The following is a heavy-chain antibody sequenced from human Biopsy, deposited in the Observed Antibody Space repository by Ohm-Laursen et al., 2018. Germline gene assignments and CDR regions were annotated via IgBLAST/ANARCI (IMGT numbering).Heavy chain of an antibody. CDR3: ASQTPRNPNILTGAFHYDMAV. CDR2: IVTFFGTV. V-gene: IGHV1-69*05. D-gene: IGHD3-9*01. CDR1: GGSFSNYA. Sequence: ASVKASCKLSGGSFSNYAVSWVRQAPGQGLEWMGGIVTFFGTVKYAQRFQGRLTITTDRSTDTAYMELSSLTSEDTAVYYCASQTPRNPNILTGAFHYDMAVWGQGTTVTVSS. J-gene: IGHJ6*02.